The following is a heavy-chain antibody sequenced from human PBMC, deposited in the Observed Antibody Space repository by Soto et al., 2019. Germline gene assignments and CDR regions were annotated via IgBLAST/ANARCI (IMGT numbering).Heavy chain of an antibody. CDR3: ATWHLREHAYDI. V-gene: IGHV3-21*04. J-gene: IGHJ3*02. Sequence: PGGSLRLSCAASGFTFTRYSMNWVRQATWKGLEWVSSISSTTNYIYYGDSMKGRFTTSIDSSRTTVYLQMRDLRPEDTALYFCATWHLREHAYDIWGQGTMVTVSS. D-gene: IGHD5-12*01. CDR2: ISSTTNYI. CDR1: GFTFTRYS.